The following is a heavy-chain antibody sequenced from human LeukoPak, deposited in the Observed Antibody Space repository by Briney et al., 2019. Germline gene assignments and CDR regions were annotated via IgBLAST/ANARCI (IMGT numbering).Heavy chain of an antibody. CDR3: ARTPDYGDSTCFDY. J-gene: IGHJ4*02. CDR2: ISAYNGNT. CDR1: GYTFTSYG. Sequence: GASVKVSCKASGYTFTSYGISWVRQAPGQGLEWMGWISAYNGNTNYAQKLQGRVTMTTDTPTSTAYMELRSLRSDDTAVYYCARTPDYGDSTCFDYWGQGTLVTVSS. D-gene: IGHD4-17*01. V-gene: IGHV1-18*01.